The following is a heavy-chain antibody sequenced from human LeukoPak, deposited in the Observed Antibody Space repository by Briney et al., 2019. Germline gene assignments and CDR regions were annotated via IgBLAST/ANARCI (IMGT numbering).Heavy chain of an antibody. D-gene: IGHD2-2*01. CDR1: GDSISSSSSY. J-gene: IGHJ5*02. V-gene: IGHV4-39*07. CDR3: ARLTVPLRFDP. CDR2: IYHSGST. Sequence: SETLSLTCSVSGDSISSSSSYWGWIRQPPGKGLEWIGEIYHSGSTNYNPSLKSRVTISVDTSKNQFSLKLNSVSAADTAVYYCARLTVPLRFDPWGQGTLVTVSS.